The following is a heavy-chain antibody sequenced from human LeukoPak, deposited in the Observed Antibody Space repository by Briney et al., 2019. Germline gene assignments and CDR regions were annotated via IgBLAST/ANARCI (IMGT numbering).Heavy chain of an antibody. CDR3: ARMKLAAAWGY. J-gene: IGHJ4*02. CDR2: IYYSGST. CDR1: GGSISSSSYY. V-gene: IGHV4-39*07. Sequence: SETLSLTCTVSGGSISSSSYYWGWIRQPPGKGLEWIGSIYYSGSTYYNPSLKSRVTISVDTSKNQFSLKLSSVTAADTAVYYCARMKLAAAWGYWGQGTLVTVSS. D-gene: IGHD6-13*01.